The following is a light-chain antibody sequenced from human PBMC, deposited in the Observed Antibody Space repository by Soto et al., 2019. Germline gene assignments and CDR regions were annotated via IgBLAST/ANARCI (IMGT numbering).Light chain of an antibody. Sequence: EMVMTQSPATRSVSPGGRATLSFRASQGVSSNFAWYQQKPGQAPRLLIYGASARATGFPSRFSASGSGTEFTLTISSLQSEDFAVYYCQQHNNWPPYTFGQGTQVDIK. CDR2: GAS. J-gene: IGKJ2*01. CDR3: QQHNNWPPYT. V-gene: IGKV3-15*01. CDR1: QGVSSN.